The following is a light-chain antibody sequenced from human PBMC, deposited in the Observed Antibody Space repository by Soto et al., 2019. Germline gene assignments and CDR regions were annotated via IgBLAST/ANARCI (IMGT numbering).Light chain of an antibody. J-gene: IGKJ4*01. CDR2: DAS. Sequence: EIGLTQSPATLSLSPGERATLSCRASQSVSSYLAWYQQNPGQAPRLLIYDASNRATGIPARFSGSGSGTDFTLTISSLEPEDFAVYYCPQRSNWLTFGGGTKVEIK. CDR1: QSVSSY. CDR3: PQRSNWLT. V-gene: IGKV3-11*01.